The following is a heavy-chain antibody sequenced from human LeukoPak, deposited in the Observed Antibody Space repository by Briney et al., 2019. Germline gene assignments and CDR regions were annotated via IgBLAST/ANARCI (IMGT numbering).Heavy chain of an antibody. V-gene: IGHV4-59*01. CDR1: GGSISSYY. J-gene: IGHJ4*02. Sequence: SETLSLTCTVSGGSISSYYWSWIRQPPGKGLEWIGYIYYSGSTNYNPSLKSRVTISVDTSKNQFSLKLSSVTAADTAVYYCAREYGSGSYYPGGYFDYWGQGTLVTVSS. CDR2: IYYSGST. D-gene: IGHD3-10*01. CDR3: AREYGSGSYYPGGYFDY.